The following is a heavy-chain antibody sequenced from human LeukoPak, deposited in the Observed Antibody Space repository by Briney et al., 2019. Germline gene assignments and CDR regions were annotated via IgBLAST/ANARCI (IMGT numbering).Heavy chain of an antibody. CDR1: GYSISSGYY. CDR2: IYHSGST. V-gene: IGHV4-38-2*02. CDR3: ARLWSAWYMDV. Sequence: SETLSLTCTVSGYSISSGYYWGWIRQPPGKGLEWIGSIYHSGSTYYNSSLKSRVTISLDTSKNQFSLKLSSVTAADTAVYYCARLWSAWYMDVWGKGTTVTVSS. D-gene: IGHD3-3*01. J-gene: IGHJ6*03.